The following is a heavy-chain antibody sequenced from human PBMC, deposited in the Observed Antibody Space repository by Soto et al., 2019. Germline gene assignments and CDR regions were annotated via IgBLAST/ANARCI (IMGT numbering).Heavy chain of an antibody. J-gene: IGHJ4*02. CDR1: GFTFSSYA. Sequence: PGGSLRLSCAASGFTFSSYAMSWVRQAPGKGLEWVSAISGSGGSTYYADSVKGRFTISRDNSKNTLYLQMNSLRAEDTAVYYSAKDERPDFWSGYYDYWGQGTLVTVSS. CDR3: AKDERPDFWSGYYDY. D-gene: IGHD3-3*01. V-gene: IGHV3-23*01. CDR2: ISGSGGST.